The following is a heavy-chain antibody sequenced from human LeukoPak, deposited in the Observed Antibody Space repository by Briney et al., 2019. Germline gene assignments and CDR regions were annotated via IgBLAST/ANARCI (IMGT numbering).Heavy chain of an antibody. CDR2: INHSGTT. CDR3: ARSHYYGSGPPFDI. Sequence: SETLSLTCAVYGGSFSGYYWSWIRQPPGKGPEWIGEINHSGTTNYNLSLKSRVTMSLDTSKNQFSLRLSSVTAADTAVYYCARSHYYGSGPPFDIWGQGTMVTVSS. CDR1: GGSFSGYY. V-gene: IGHV4-34*01. D-gene: IGHD3-10*01. J-gene: IGHJ3*02.